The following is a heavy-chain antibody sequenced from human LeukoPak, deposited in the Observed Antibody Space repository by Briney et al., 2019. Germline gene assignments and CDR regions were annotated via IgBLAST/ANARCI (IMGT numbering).Heavy chain of an antibody. V-gene: IGHV4-34*01. J-gene: IGHJ4*02. Sequence: KPSETLSLTCAVYGGSFSGYYWGWIRQPPGKGLEWIGSIYHSGSTYYNPSLKSRVTIAVETSKNQFSLKLSSVTAADTAVYYCARDSPGENYFDYWGQGTLVTVSS. D-gene: IGHD1-26*01. CDR3: ARDSPGENYFDY. CDR1: GGSFSGYY. CDR2: IYHSGST.